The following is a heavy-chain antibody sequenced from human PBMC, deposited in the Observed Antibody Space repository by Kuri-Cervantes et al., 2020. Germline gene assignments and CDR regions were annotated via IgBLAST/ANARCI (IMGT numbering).Heavy chain of an antibody. D-gene: IGHD3-10*01. CDR3: ARVDVWFGELLDDAFDI. Sequence: SETLSLTCAVYGGSFSGYYWSWVRQPPGKGLEWIGEINHSGSTYYNPSLKSRVTISVDTSKNQFSLKLSSVTAADTAVYYCARVDVWFGELLDDAFDIWGQGTMVTVSS. V-gene: IGHV4-34*01. CDR2: INHSGST. CDR1: GGSFSGYY. J-gene: IGHJ3*02.